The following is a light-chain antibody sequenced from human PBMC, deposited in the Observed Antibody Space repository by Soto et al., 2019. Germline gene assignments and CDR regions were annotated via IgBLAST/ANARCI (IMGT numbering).Light chain of an antibody. CDR3: QQYGTPPQT. CDR2: DTS. J-gene: IGKJ1*01. V-gene: IGKV3-20*01. Sequence: ETVMTQSPATLSVSPGERATLSCRASQSVTSNYLAWYQQKPGQAPGLLIYDTSTRASGVPDRFSGSGSGTEFTLTISRLEPEDFAVYYCQQYGTPPQTFGQGTKVDIK. CDR1: QSVTSNY.